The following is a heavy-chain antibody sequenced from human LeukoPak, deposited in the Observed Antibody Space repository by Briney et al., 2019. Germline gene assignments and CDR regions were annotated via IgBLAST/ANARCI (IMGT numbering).Heavy chain of an antibody. CDR3: AKARGESYSSFAS. V-gene: IGHV3-23*01. D-gene: IGHD1-26*01. CDR2: ISGSGGST. Sequence: PGGSLRLSCAASGFTFSSYAMSWVRQAPGKGLQWVSVISGSGGSTFYADSVKGRFTISRDNSKNTLYLQMNTLRAEDTAIYYCAKARGESYSSFASWGQGTLVTVSS. J-gene: IGHJ4*02. CDR1: GFTFSSYA.